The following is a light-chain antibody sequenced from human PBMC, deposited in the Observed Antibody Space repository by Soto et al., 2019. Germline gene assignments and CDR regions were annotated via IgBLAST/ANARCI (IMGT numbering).Light chain of an antibody. Sequence: EIVLTQSPATLSFSPGERATLSCRAGQSLSISYLAWYQQHPGQPPRLLIYSTSTRATGIPDRFSGSGSGTDFTLTISKLEPGDFALYYCQQYGGSSWTFGQGTKVDIK. J-gene: IGKJ1*01. CDR3: QQYGGSSWT. CDR2: STS. CDR1: QSLSISY. V-gene: IGKV3-20*01.